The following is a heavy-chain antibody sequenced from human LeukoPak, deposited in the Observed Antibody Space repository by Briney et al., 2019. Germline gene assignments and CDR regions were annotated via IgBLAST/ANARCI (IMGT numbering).Heavy chain of an antibody. V-gene: IGHV2-5*02. CDR1: GFSLSTRGGG. D-gene: IGHD3-10*01. CDR3: ARGRFGELYLDY. CDR2: IYWDDDK. Sequence: SGPTLVKPTQTLTLTCTFSGFSLSTRGGGVGWIRQTPGKALEWLSLIYWDDDKRYSPSLKSRLPITKDTSKNQVVLTMTNMDPVDTATYYCARGRFGELYLDYWGQGTLVTVSS. J-gene: IGHJ4*02.